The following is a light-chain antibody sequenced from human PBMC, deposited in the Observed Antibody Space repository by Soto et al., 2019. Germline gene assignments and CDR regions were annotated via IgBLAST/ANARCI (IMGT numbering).Light chain of an antibody. CDR2: GNN. CDR3: QSFDSRLSGWV. J-gene: IGLJ3*02. Sequence: QSVLTQPPSVSGAPGQKVTISCTRSSSNIGAAYDVHWYQHLPGTATKLLIYGNNNRPSGVPDRFSGSKSGTSASLAITGLQAEDEANYYCQSFDSRLSGWVFGGVTKLTVL. V-gene: IGLV1-40*01. CDR1: SSNIGAAYD.